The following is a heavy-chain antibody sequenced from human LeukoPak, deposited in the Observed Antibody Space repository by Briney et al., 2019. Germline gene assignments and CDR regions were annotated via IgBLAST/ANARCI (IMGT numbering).Heavy chain of an antibody. Sequence: GGSLRLSCAASGFTFSYYGMHWVRQAPGKGLEWVALIWSDGSNENYADSVKGRFTISRDTSRNTLYLQMHSLRAEDTAVYYCARDRQYYGSGSYLVYWGQGTLVTVSS. CDR1: GFTFSYYG. CDR3: ARDRQYYGSGSYLVY. CDR2: IWSDGSNE. D-gene: IGHD3-10*01. J-gene: IGHJ4*02. V-gene: IGHV3-33*01.